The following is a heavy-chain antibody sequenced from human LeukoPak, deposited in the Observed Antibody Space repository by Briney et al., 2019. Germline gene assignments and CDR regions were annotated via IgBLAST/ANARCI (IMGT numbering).Heavy chain of an antibody. CDR3: ARRHYDGYTPYYFDY. V-gene: IGHV5-51*01. CDR2: IYPGDSDT. Sequence: GESLKISCKGSGYSFTSYWIGWVRQMPGKGLEWMGIIYPGDSDTRYSPSFQGQVTISADKSISTAYLQWSSLKASDTVMYYCARRHYDGYTPYYFDYWGQGTLVTVSS. D-gene: IGHD5-24*01. J-gene: IGHJ4*02. CDR1: GYSFTSYW.